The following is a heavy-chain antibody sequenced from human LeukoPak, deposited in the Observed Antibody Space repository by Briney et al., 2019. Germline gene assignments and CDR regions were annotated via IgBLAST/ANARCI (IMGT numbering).Heavy chain of an antibody. CDR1: GFTFSSYA. D-gene: IGHD3-22*01. J-gene: IGHJ5*02. CDR2: ISGSGGST. Sequence: GGPLRLSCAASGFTFSSYAMSWVRQAPGKGLEWVSAISGSGGSTYYADSVKGRFTISRDNSKNTLYLQMNSLRAEDTAVYYCAKSPIYYYDSSGYNWFDPWGQGTLVTVSS. CDR3: AKSPIYYYDSSGYNWFDP. V-gene: IGHV3-23*01.